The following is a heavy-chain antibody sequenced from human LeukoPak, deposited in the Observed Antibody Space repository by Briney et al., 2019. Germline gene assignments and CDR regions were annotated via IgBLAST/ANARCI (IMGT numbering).Heavy chain of an antibody. CDR1: GFPFSNYA. D-gene: IGHD1-26*01. Sequence: PGGSLRLSCAASGFPFSNYAMSWVRQAPGKGLEWVSSLISSGAVTYYADSVKGRFTISRDNSKNTLYLQMNSLRAEDTAVYYCAKDLRIVGRGAFDIWGQGTMVTVSS. J-gene: IGHJ3*02. CDR3: AKDLRIVGRGAFDI. CDR2: LISSGAVT. V-gene: IGHV3-23*01.